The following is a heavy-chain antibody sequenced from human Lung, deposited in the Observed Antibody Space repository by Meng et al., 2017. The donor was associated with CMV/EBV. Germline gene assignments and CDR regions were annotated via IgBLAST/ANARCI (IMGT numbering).Heavy chain of an antibody. J-gene: IGHJ5*02. V-gene: IGHV1-2*04. Sequence: QVQLVQIWAGVEKPGASVKVPCKASGYTFTGYYIHWVRQAPGQGLEWMGWINPNTGGTKYAQEFQGWVTLTRDTSISTAYMELSRLRSDDTAVYYCARGRYELIWGLFDPWGQGTLVTVSS. CDR3: ARGRYELIWGLFDP. D-gene: IGHD1-1*01. CDR1: GYTFTGYY. CDR2: INPNTGGT.